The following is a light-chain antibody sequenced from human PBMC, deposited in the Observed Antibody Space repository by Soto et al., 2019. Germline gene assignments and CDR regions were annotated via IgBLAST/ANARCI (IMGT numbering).Light chain of an antibody. J-gene: IGKJ4*01. CDR1: HSVSSR. CDR2: GAS. V-gene: IGKV3-15*01. Sequence: EIVMTQSPAPPSLSPGGRATPPLKASHSVSSRLAWYQQKPGQAPRLLIYGASTRATGLPARFSGSGSGTEFTLTISSLQSEDFAVYYCQHYTNWPLTFGGGTKVDIK. CDR3: QHYTNWPLT.